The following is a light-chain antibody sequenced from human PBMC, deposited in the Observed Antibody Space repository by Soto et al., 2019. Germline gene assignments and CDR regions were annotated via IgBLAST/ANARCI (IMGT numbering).Light chain of an antibody. CDR2: KVS. CDR1: QSLVHSDGKTY. Sequence: DVVMTQSPLSLPVTLGQPASISCRSSQSLVHSDGKTYLNWFQQRPGQSPRRLIYKVSNRDSGVPEKIRGSWSGTYFTMKIRRVEAGDVGVYYCMQGTHWPPYTFGQGTKLEIK. CDR3: MQGTHWPPYT. V-gene: IGKV2-30*02. J-gene: IGKJ2*01.